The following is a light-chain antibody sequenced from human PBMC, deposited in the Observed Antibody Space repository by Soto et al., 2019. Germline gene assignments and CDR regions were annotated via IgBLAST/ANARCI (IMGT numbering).Light chain of an antibody. CDR3: SSYTSTSIRV. Sequence: QSALTQPASVSGSPGQSITISCTGTSSDVGGYNYVSWYQQHPGQAPKLMIYEVSNRPSGVSNRFSGSKSGNTASLTISGLQAEEESDYFCSSYTSTSIRVFGTGTKVTVL. CDR2: EVS. V-gene: IGLV2-14*01. J-gene: IGLJ1*01. CDR1: SSDVGGYNY.